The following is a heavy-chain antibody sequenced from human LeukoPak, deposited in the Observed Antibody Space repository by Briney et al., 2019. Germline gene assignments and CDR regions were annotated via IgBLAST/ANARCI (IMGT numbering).Heavy chain of an antibody. V-gene: IGHV1-46*01. J-gene: IGHJ4*02. Sequence: ASVKVSCKASGYSFTSHYIHWVRQAHGQGLEWMGIINPSRGSTSYAQKFQGRVTVTRDTSTSTVYMDLSSLGSEDTAVYYCARGYSSGFGNWGQGTLVTVSS. D-gene: IGHD6-19*01. CDR3: ARGYSSGFGN. CDR1: GYSFTSHY. CDR2: INPSRGST.